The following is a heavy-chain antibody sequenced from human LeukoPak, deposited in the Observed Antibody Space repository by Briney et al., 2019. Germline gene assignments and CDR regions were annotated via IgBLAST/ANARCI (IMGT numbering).Heavy chain of an antibody. Sequence: PGISLRLSRAASGFTLNINYMSWVRHAPGKGRECGSVSYRGGSTYYSDAVKGRFTISRDNSKNTLYLQMNSLRAEDTAVYYCARDRPRAVWGQGTTVTVSS. V-gene: IGHV3-53*01. CDR1: GFTLNINY. J-gene: IGHJ6*02. CDR3: ARDRPRAV. CDR2: SYRGGST.